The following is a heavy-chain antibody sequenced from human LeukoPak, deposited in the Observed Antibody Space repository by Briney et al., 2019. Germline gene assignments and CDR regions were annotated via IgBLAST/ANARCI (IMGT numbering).Heavy chain of an antibody. J-gene: IGHJ4*02. V-gene: IGHV3-23*01. CDR3: ARAMGLQRQLAFDY. D-gene: IGHD6-13*01. Sequence: GGSLRLSCAASGFTFRTYAMSWVRQAPGKGLEWVSGISGSGGDTKYADSVKGRFTISRDNSKNTLHLQMDSLRAEDTAVYYCARAMGLQRQLAFDYWGQGTQVSVSS. CDR1: GFTFRTYA. CDR2: ISGSGGDT.